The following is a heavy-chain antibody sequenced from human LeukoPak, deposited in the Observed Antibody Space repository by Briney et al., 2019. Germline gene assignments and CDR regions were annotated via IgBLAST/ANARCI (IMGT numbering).Heavy chain of an antibody. CDR3: ARVSLGSYYYGMDV. CDR2: INPNSGCI. D-gene: IGHD3-16*01. V-gene: IGHV1-2*02. J-gene: IGHJ6*02. Sequence: GASVKVSCKASGYTFTGYYLHWVRQAPGQGLEWMGWINPNSGCINYAQKFRGRVTMARDTSISTGYVELTRLRSDDTAVYYCARVSLGSYYYGMDVWGQGTTVTVSS. CDR1: GYTFTGYY.